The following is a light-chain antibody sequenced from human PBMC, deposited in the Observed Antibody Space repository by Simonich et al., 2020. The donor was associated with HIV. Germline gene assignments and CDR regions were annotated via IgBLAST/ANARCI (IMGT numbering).Light chain of an antibody. CDR3: QQYYTTPPT. CDR2: WAS. J-gene: IGKJ1*01. V-gene: IGKV4-1*01. CDR1: QSVLYSSNNKKY. Sequence: DIVMTQSPDSLAVSLGERATINCKSSQSVLYSSNNKKYFAWYPQKPGQPPKLLIYWASTRESGVPDRFSGSGSGTDFTLTISSLQAEDVAVYYCQQYYTTPPTFGQGTKVNIK.